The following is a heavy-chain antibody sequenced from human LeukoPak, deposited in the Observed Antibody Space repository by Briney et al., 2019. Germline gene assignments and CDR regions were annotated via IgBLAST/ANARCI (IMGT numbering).Heavy chain of an antibody. D-gene: IGHD1-14*01. CDR2: ISAYSGHT. V-gene: IGHV1-18*01. CDR3: VREGEAATTGDY. CDR1: GYRFSSYG. Sequence: ASVKVSCKCSGYRFSSYGICWVRQAPGQGLEWVGWISAYSGHTNYAQRVQGRLTMTTDRSTSTAYMELRGLRSDDTAVCYCVREGEAATTGDYWGQGTLVTVSS. J-gene: IGHJ4*02.